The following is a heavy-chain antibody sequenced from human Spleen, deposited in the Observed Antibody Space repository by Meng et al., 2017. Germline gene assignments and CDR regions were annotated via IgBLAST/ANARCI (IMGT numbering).Heavy chain of an antibody. D-gene: IGHD1-1*01. CDR3: AAYDPPTFDY. J-gene: IGHJ4*02. V-gene: IGHV4-31*03. Sequence: QLLLHGACPGPVNPSHTLPLTCTVSGGSNSSGAYYWSWVRQYPGKGLELIGSIFYTGSAYYNPSLKRRVTISVDTSKNQFSLKLTSMTAADTAVYYCAAYDPPTFDYWGQGTLVTVSS. CDR1: GGSNSSGAYY. CDR2: IFYTGSA.